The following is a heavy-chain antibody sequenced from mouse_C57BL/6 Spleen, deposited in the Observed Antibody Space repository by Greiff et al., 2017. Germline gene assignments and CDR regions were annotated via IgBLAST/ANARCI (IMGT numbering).Heavy chain of an antibody. Sequence: QVQLQQPGAELVKPGASVKLSCKASGYTFTSYWMQWVKQRPGQGLEWIGEIDPSDSYTNYNQKFKGNATLTVDTSSSTAYMQLSSLTSEDSAVYYCARSSYGTTDSWGQGTTLTVSS. D-gene: IGHD2-1*01. CDR2: IDPSDSYT. CDR3: ARSSYGTTDS. V-gene: IGHV1-50*01. J-gene: IGHJ2*01. CDR1: GYTFTSYW.